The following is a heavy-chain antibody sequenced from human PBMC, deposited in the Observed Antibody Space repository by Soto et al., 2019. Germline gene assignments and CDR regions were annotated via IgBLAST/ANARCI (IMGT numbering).Heavy chain of an antibody. D-gene: IGHD1-20*01. J-gene: IGHJ5*02. Sequence: QVQLQQWGAGLLKPSETLSLTCAVSGGSFSYHYWTWIRQPPGKGPEYIGRIDQSGDTDYNPSLNSRVTISLNTSKNQFSLTLSAVTAAGTAVYYCARGRKEEMVWTPYNWFDPWGQGTLVTVSS. CDR3: ARGRKEEMVWTPYNWFDP. V-gene: IGHV4-34*02. CDR1: GGSFSYHY. CDR2: IDQSGDT.